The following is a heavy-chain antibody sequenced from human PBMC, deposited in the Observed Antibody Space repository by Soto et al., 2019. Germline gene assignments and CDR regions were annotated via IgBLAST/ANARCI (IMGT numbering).Heavy chain of an antibody. Sequence: EVQLVESGGNLVQPGGSLRLSCAASGFVFSDYWMSWVRQAPGKGLEWVADIMKDGGMTAYVVSVKCRFTISRDNAKNSVFLQKNSLRVEDTAPYFCVRNSDYPRFDFWRQGPVVIVSS. CDR3: VRNSDYPRFDF. J-gene: IGHJ4*02. CDR1: GFVFSDYW. CDR2: IMKDGGMT. D-gene: IGHD1-26*01. V-gene: IGHV3-7*03.